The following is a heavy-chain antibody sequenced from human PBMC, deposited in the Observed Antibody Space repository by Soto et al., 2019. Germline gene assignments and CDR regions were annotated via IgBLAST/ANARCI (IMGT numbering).Heavy chain of an antibody. J-gene: IGHJ1*01. CDR3: ARETGENWTYEAH. CDR1: AGSIGTYY. Sequence: SETLSLTCAVSAGSIGTYYWSWIRQPPGKGLEWIGDIYYSGSTIYNPSLKSRVSISVDTSKKQFSLKVTSVTAADTAVYYCARETGENWTYEAHWGPGTLVTVSS. V-gene: IGHV4-59*01. D-gene: IGHD1-7*01. CDR2: IYYSGST.